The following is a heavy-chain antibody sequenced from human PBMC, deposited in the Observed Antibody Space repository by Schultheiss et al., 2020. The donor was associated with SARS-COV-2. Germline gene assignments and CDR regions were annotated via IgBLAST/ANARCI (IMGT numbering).Heavy chain of an antibody. V-gene: IGHV4-39*01. Sequence: SETLSLTCTVSGGSISSGSYYWSWIRQPAGKGLEWIGHVYYSGATYYNPSLKGRVTISLDTSKNQFSLKLSSVTAADTAVYYCARQAVVVLGWFDPWGQGTQVTVSS. CDR1: GGSISSGSYY. D-gene: IGHD2-15*01. CDR3: ARQAVVVLGWFDP. J-gene: IGHJ5*02. CDR2: VYYSGAT.